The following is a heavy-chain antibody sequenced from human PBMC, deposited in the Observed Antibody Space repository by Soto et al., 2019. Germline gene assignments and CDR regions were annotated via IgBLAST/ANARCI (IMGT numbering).Heavy chain of an antibody. CDR2: IYYSGST. V-gene: IGHV4-59*01. D-gene: IGHD6-13*01. CDR3: AREGLVRSDAFDI. Sequence: SETLSLTCTVSGGSISNYYWSWIRQPPGKGLEWIGYIYYSGSTNYNPSLKSRVTISVDTSKNQFSLKLSSVTAADTAVYYCAREGLVRSDAFDIWGQGTMVT. CDR1: GGSISNYY. J-gene: IGHJ3*02.